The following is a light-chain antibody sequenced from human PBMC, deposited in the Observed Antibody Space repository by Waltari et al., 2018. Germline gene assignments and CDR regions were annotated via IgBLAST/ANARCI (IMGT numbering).Light chain of an antibody. CDR2: DAS. V-gene: IGKV3-11*01. CDR3: QQRSNWPCT. Sequence: EIVLTQSPATLSLSPGERATLSCRASQSVSSDLAWFLQKPGQAPRLLIYDASDRATGIPARFSGSGSGTDFTLTISSLEPEDFAVYYCQQRSNWPCTFGGGTEVEIK. CDR1: QSVSSD. J-gene: IGKJ4*01.